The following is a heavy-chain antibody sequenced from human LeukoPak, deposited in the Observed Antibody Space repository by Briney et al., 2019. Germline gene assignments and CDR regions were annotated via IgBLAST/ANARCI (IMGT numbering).Heavy chain of an antibody. Sequence: GGTLRLSCAASGFTFSSYSMNWVRQAPGKGLEWVSSISSSSSYIYYADSVKGRFTISRDNAKNSLYLQMNSLRAEDTAVYYCARDSHDYVWGSYRSYYFDYWGQGTLVTVSS. V-gene: IGHV3-21*01. CDR2: ISSSSSYI. CDR3: ARDSHDYVWGSYRSYYFDY. D-gene: IGHD3-16*02. J-gene: IGHJ4*02. CDR1: GFTFSSYS.